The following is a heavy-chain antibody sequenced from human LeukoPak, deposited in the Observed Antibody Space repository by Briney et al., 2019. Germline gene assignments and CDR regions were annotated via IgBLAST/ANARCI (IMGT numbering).Heavy chain of an antibody. V-gene: IGHV3-66*01. D-gene: IGHD3-9*01. Sequence: RTGGSLRLSCAASEFSVGSNYMTWVRQAPGKGLEWVSLIYSGGSTYYADSVKGRFTNSRDNSKNTLYLQMNSLRAEDTAVYYCARGGPYYDILTGYPYYYYMDVWGKGTTVTISS. CDR3: ARGGPYYDILTGYPYYYYMDV. CDR2: IYSGGST. CDR1: EFSVGSNY. J-gene: IGHJ6*03.